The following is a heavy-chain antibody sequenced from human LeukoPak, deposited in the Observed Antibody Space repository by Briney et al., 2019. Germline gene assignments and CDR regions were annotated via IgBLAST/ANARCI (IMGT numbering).Heavy chain of an antibody. CDR1: GFTFGSYG. V-gene: IGHV3-30*03. Sequence: GRSLRLSCAASGFTFGSYGMHWVRQAPGKGLEWVAVISYDGSNKDYADSVKGRFTISRDNSKNTLYLQMKSLRAEDTAVYYCASKYSSSWYDPFFRRHYYYGMDVWGQGTTVTVSS. D-gene: IGHD6-13*01. CDR3: ASKYSSSWYDPFFRRHYYYGMDV. CDR2: ISYDGSNK. J-gene: IGHJ6*02.